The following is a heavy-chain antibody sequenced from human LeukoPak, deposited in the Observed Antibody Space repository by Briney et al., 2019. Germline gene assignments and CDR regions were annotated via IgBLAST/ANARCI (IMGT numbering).Heavy chain of an antibody. V-gene: IGHV3-48*01. D-gene: IGHD2-15*01. CDR1: GFTFSSYS. J-gene: IGHJ3*02. CDR2: ISSSSSTI. CDR3: ARDPRYCSGGSCYRAFDI. Sequence: GGSLRPSCAASGFTFSSYSMNWVRQAPGKGLEWVSYISSSSSTIYYADSVKGRFTISRDNAKNSLYLQMNSLRAEDTAVYYCARDPRYCSGGSCYRAFDIWGQGTMVTVSS.